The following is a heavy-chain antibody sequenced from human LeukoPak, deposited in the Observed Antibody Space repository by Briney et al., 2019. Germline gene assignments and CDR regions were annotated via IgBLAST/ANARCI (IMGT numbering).Heavy chain of an antibody. CDR3: ASDSSGYYYNAY. CDR2: IYYSGGT. V-gene: IGHV4-34*01. J-gene: IGHJ4*02. D-gene: IGHD3-22*01. Sequence: SETLSLTCAVYGGSFSDYYWSWIRQPPGKGLEWIGSIYYSGGTYYNPSLKSRVTISVDTSKNQFSLKLSSVTAADTAVYYCASDSSGYYYNAYWGQGTLVTVSS. CDR1: GGSFSDYY.